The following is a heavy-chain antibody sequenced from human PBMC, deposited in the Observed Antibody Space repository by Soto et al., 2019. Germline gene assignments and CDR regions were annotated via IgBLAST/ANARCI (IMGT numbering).Heavy chain of an antibody. CDR1: GYTFTGYY. J-gene: IGHJ4*02. V-gene: IGHV1-2*04. CDR2: INPNSGGK. CDR3: ASGPPFFTMVRGVIPYYFDY. D-gene: IGHD3-10*01. Sequence: ASVKVSCKASGYTFTGYYMHWVRQAPGQGLEWMGWINPNSGGKNYAQKFQGWVTMTRDTSISTAYMELSRLRSDDTAVYYCASGPPFFTMVRGVIPYYFDYWGQGTLVTVSS.